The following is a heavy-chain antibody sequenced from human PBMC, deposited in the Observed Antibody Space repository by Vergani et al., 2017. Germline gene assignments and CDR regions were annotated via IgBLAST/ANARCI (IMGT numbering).Heavy chain of an antibody. CDR2: ISARGAPT. Sequence: EVQLLESGGGSAQPGESLRLSCVASGFTFTARGLNWVRQAPWKGLEWVSGISARGAPTYYADSVKGRVTISRDNSKTTLYLQMNSLRVEDTAVYYCARAYGRYDWCDYWGQRTLVTVSS. D-gene: IGHD1-20*01. CDR1: GFTFTARG. V-gene: IGHV3-23*01. CDR3: ARAYGRYDWCDY. J-gene: IGHJ4*01.